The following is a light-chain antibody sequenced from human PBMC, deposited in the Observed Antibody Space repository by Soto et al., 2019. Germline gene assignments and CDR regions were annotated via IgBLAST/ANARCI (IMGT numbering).Light chain of an antibody. CDR2: KVS. Sequence: QSALTQPASVSGFPGQSSTISCTGTSSDVGSYNLVSWYQQHPGKAPKLMIYKVSKRPSGVSNRFSGSKSGNTASLTISGLQAEDEADYYCCSYAGSSTFVFGNGTKVTVL. V-gene: IGLV2-23*02. CDR3: CSYAGSSTFV. J-gene: IGLJ1*01. CDR1: SSDVGSYNL.